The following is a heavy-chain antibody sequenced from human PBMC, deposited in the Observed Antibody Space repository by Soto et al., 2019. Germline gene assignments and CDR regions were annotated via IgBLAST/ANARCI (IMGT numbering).Heavy chain of an antibody. CDR3: VRGYYYGSGSLHWFDP. J-gene: IGHJ5*02. CDR1: GGSINNGHFY. V-gene: IGHV4-30-4*01. D-gene: IGHD3-10*01. Sequence: QLQLQESGPGLVKPSQTLSLTCTVSGGSINNGHFYWGWIRQPPGKGLEWIGYVYFTGNTYLNPSIKSRINMSFATSKNQFSLKLSSVTAADTAVYYCVRGYYYGSGSLHWFDPWGQGTLVTVSS. CDR2: VYFTGNT.